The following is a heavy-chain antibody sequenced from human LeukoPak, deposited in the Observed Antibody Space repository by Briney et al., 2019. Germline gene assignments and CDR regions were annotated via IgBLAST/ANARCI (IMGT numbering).Heavy chain of an antibody. CDR1: GYTFTSYD. J-gene: IGHJ4*02. D-gene: IGHD3-22*01. V-gene: IGHV1-18*01. Sequence: ASVKVSCKASGYTFTSYDINWVRQATGQGLEWMGWISAYNGNTNYAQKLQGRVTMTTDTSTSTAYMELRSLRSDDTAVYYCATRSYYDSSGYFNLDDWGQGTLVTVSS. CDR2: ISAYNGNT. CDR3: ATRSYYDSSGYFNLDD.